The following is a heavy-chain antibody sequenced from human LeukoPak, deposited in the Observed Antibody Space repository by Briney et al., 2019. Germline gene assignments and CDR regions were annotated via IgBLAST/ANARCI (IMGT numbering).Heavy chain of an antibody. Sequence: SETLSLTCTVSGGSINNFYWTWIRQPPGKGLECIGYVYYTGSTYYNPSLKNRVTISFDTSRNQFSLRLNYVTAADTAVYYCARDSSTVTTRHFDYWGQGTLVTVSS. CDR3: ARDSSTVTTRHFDY. V-gene: IGHV4-59*01. CDR2: VYYTGST. CDR1: GGSINNFY. D-gene: IGHD4-17*01. J-gene: IGHJ4*02.